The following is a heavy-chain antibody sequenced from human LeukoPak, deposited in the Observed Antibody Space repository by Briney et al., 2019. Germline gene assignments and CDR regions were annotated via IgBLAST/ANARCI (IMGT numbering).Heavy chain of an antibody. Sequence: SETLSLTCTVSGGSISSYYWSWIRQPPGKGLEWIGYIYYSGSTNYNPSLKSRVTISVDTSKNQFSLKLSSVTAADTAVYYCVRGAVMGSSTSYYWYFDLWGRGTLVTVSS. D-gene: IGHD2-2*01. V-gene: IGHV4-59*01. CDR3: VRGAVMGSSTSYYWYFDL. CDR2: IYYSGST. J-gene: IGHJ2*01. CDR1: GGSISSYY.